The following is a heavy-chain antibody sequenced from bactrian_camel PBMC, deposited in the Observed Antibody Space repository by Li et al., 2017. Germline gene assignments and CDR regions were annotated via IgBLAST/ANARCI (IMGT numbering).Heavy chain of an antibody. CDR3: AAPISWGPAVEICSFGRNEYNY. J-gene: IGHJ4*01. Sequence: HVQLVESGGGSVQAGGSLRLSCLGSGYTFSAVCMGWFRQAPGEQRMAVAVVDVDGTTRYDASVKGRFTISRDNAANTLYLQMNYLKPEDTAIYYCAAPISWGPAVEICSFGRNEYNYWGQGTQVTVS. CDR2: VDVDGTT. D-gene: IGHD6*01. CDR1: GYTFSAVC. V-gene: IGHV3S53*01.